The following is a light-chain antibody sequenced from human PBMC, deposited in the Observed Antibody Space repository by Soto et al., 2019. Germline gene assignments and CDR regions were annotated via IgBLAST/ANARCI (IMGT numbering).Light chain of an antibody. CDR2: EVS. CDR3: SSYTSSSNPYV. CDR1: SSDVGGYNY. V-gene: IGLV2-14*01. J-gene: IGLJ1*01. Sequence: QSALTQPASVSGSPGQSITISCTGTSSDVGGYNYVSWYQQHPGKAPKLMIYEVSNRPSGVSNRFSGSKSGNTASLTISGLQADDEADYYCSSYTSSSNPYVFGTGTKLTVL.